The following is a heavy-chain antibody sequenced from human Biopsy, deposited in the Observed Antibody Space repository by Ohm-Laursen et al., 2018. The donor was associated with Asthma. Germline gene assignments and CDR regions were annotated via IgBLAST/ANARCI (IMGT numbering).Heavy chain of an antibody. V-gene: IGHV4-34*01. D-gene: IGHD3-22*01. CDR2: THHSGYT. Sequence: PSDTLSLTCSVYGGSFSSNYWSWIRRTPGKGLEWLGDTHHSGYTNYNPSLSSRLTLSVDTSKNQFSLRLTSVTAADTAVYFCARAPIPAYSDSSGFDLWGQGTLVTVSS. CDR3: ARAPIPAYSDSSGFDL. CDR1: GGSFSSNY. J-gene: IGHJ4*02.